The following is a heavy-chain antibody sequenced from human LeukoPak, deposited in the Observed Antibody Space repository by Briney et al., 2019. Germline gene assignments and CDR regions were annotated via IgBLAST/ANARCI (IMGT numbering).Heavy chain of an antibody. V-gene: IGHV3-21*06. CDR2: ISGGYSYI. CDR3: ARAFGGYDSQHFYYYMDV. D-gene: IGHD5-12*01. CDR1: GFTFTNYY. J-gene: IGHJ6*03. Sequence: GSLRLSCSASGFTFTNYYLNWVRQAPGKGLEWVSSISGGYSYINYAASVKGRFTISRDSAQNSLFLQMDSLRAEDTAVYYCARAFGGYDSQHFYYYMDVWGKGTTVTVSS.